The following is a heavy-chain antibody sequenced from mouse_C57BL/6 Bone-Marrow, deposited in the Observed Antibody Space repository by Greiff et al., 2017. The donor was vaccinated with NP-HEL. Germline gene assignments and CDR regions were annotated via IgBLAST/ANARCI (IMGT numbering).Heavy chain of an antibody. J-gene: IGHJ1*03. V-gene: IGHV1-59*01. CDR2: IDPSDSYT. CDR1: GYTFTSYW. Sequence: QVQLQQPGAELVRPGTSVKLSCKASGYTFTSYWMHWVKQRPGQGLEWIGVIDPSDSYTNYHQKFKGKATLTVDTSSSTAYMQLSRLTSEDSAVYYCARTGELLWLRRDGYFDVWGTGTTVTVSS. D-gene: IGHD2-2*01. CDR3: ARTGELLWLRRDGYFDV.